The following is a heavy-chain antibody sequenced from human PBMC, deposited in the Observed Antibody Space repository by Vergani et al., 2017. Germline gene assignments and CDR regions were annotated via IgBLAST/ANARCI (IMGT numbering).Heavy chain of an antibody. CDR2: IKSKTDGGTT. V-gene: IGHV3-15*01. D-gene: IGHD3-22*01. CDR3: TTEHYYDSSGYYYPEWFDP. Sequence: EVQLVESGGGLVKPGGSLRLSCAASGFTFSNAWMSWVRQAPGKGLEWVGRIKSKTDGGTTDYAAPVKGRFTISRDDSKNTLYLQMNSLKTEDTAVYYCTTEHYYDSSGYYYPEWFDPWGQGTLVTVSS. CDR1: GFTFSNAW. J-gene: IGHJ5*02.